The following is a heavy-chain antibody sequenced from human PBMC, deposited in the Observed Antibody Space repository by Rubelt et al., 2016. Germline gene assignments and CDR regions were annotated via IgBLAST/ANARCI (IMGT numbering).Heavy chain of an antibody. V-gene: IGHV3-53*04. D-gene: IGHD6-6*01. CDR3: ASSSSHYYYYGMDV. J-gene: IGHJ6*02. CDR2: IYSGGST. Sequence: MSWVRQAPGKGLEWVSVIYSGGSTYYADSVKGRFTISRHNSKNTLYLQMNSLRAEDTAVYYCASSSSHYYYYGMDVWGQGTTVTVSS.